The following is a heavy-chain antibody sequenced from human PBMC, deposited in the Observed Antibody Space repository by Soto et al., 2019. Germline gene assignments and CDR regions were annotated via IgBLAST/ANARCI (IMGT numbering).Heavy chain of an antibody. V-gene: IGHV1-3*01. Sequence: ASVKVSCKASGYPFTNFAIHWVRQAPGQSLEWMGGINAANGNTKYAQKFHARVTITTDTSASTVYMELSSLRSEDTAVYYCANAYSSGWDDYYYYGMDVWGQGTTVTVSS. CDR3: ANAYSSGWDDYYYYGMDV. CDR2: INAANGNT. CDR1: GYPFTNFA. J-gene: IGHJ6*02. D-gene: IGHD6-19*01.